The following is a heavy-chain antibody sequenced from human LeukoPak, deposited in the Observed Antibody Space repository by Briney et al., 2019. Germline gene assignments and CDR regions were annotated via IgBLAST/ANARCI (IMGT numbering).Heavy chain of an antibody. Sequence: ASVKVSCKASGYTFTSYYMHWVRQAPGQGLEWMGIINPSGGSISYAQKLQGRVTMTTDTSTSTAYMELRSLRSEDTAVYYCARDHHDSSGYYSHYYYYYMDVWGKGTTVTISS. CDR1: GYTFTSYY. V-gene: IGHV1-46*01. CDR3: ARDHHDSSGYYSHYYYYYMDV. CDR2: INPSGGSI. D-gene: IGHD3-22*01. J-gene: IGHJ6*03.